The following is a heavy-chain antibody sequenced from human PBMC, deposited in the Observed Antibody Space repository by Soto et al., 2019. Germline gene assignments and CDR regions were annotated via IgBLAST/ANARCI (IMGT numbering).Heavy chain of an antibody. D-gene: IGHD1-26*01. Sequence: EVQLVESGGGLVQPGGSLRLSCAASGFTFSNYNMNWVRQAPGKGREWVSFLSSSSGTIYYADSVKGRFTISRDNAKNSLYLQMNSLRDEDTAVYYCARDPTSGSEDAFDIWGQGTMVTVSS. CDR3: ARDPTSGSEDAFDI. CDR1: GFTFSNYN. J-gene: IGHJ3*02. V-gene: IGHV3-48*02. CDR2: LSSSSGTI.